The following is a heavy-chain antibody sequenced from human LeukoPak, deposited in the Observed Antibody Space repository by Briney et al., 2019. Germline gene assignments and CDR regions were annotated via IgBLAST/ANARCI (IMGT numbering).Heavy chain of an antibody. CDR2: ISYDGSNK. Sequence: GRSLRLSCAASGFTFSSYAMHWVRQAPGKGPEWVAVISYDGSNKYYADSVKGRFTISRDNSKNTLYLQMNSLRAEDTAVYYCARAGGADYGDYSDFPDFDYWGQGTLVTVSS. J-gene: IGHJ4*02. D-gene: IGHD4-17*01. V-gene: IGHV3-30*04. CDR1: GFTFSSYA. CDR3: ARAGGADYGDYSDFPDFDY.